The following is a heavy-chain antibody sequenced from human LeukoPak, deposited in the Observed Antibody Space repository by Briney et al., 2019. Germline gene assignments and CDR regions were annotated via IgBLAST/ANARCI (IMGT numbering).Heavy chain of an antibody. J-gene: IGHJ5*02. V-gene: IGHV4-61*02. CDR3: ARETVYYDFWSGYYTGWFDP. Sequence: KPSETLSLTCTVSGGSISSGSYYWGWIRQPGGKGLEWIGRIYTSGSTNYNPSLKSRLTISVDTSKNQFSLKLSSVTAADAAVYYCARETVYYDFWSGYYTGWFDPWGQGTLVTVSS. D-gene: IGHD3-3*01. CDR2: IYTSGST. CDR1: GGSISSGSYY.